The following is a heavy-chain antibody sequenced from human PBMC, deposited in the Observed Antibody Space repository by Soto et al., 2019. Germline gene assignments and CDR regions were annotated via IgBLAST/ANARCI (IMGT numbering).Heavy chain of an antibody. CDR3: TRDWYGLGRN. CDR2: IYADGRT. CDR1: GFSVSDNY. Sequence: EVQLVESGGGLIQPGGSLRLSCVVSGFSVSDNYLTWVRQAPGKGLECVSVIYADGRTYYTGSVMGRFTLSRDNSKNTLYLQMNSLRVEDTAMYFCTRDWYGLGRNWGQGTLVSVSS. D-gene: IGHD3-10*01. V-gene: IGHV3-53*01. J-gene: IGHJ4*02.